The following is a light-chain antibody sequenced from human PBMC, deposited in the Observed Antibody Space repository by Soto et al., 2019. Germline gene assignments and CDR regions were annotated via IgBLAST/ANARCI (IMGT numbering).Light chain of an antibody. CDR3: QQRSNWVT. J-gene: IGKJ3*01. V-gene: IGKV3-11*01. CDR2: DAS. Sequence: EIVLSQSPATLSLSPGEIATLSCRASQSVSSYLAWYQQKPGQAHRLLIYDASNRATGIPARFSGSGAGTDFPLTISSLAHEDFAVYYCQQRSNWVTFGPGTKVDIK. CDR1: QSVSSY.